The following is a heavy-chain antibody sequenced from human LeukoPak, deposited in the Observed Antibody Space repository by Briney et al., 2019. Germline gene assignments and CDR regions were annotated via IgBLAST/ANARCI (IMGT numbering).Heavy chain of an antibody. CDR1: GYTFTSYG. CDR2: ISAYNGNT. J-gene: IGHJ5*02. V-gene: IGHV1-18*01. D-gene: IGHD2-15*01. Sequence: ASAKVSCKASGYTFTSYGISWVRQAPGQGLEWMGWISAYNGNTNYAQKLQGRVTMTTDTSTSTAYMELRSLRSDDTAVYYCARELLESLQDWFDPWGQGTLVTVSS. CDR3: ARELLESLQDWFDP.